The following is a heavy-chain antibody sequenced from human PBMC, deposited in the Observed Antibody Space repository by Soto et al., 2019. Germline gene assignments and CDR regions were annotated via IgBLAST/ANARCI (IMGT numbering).Heavy chain of an antibody. D-gene: IGHD2-15*01. CDR2: IYYDGSKK. CDR3: ARALAGVPEAADL. J-gene: IGHJ3*01. CDR1: SFGGFG. Sequence: SFGGFGMHWMRQAPGKGLEWVAVIYYDGSKKYYGDSVRGRFTISRDNSKYTVHLQMDSLRAEDTAVYYCARALAGVPEAADLCGQGSMVTVSS. V-gene: IGHV3-33*01.